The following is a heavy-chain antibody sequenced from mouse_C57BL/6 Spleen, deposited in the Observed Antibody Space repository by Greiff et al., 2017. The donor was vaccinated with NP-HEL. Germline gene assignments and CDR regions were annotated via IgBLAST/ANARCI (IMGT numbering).Heavy chain of an antibody. CDR2: ISSGGSYT. CDR1: GFTFSSYG. CDR3: ARSYGNYGDYAMDY. Sequence: EVHLVESGGDLVKPGGSLKLSCAASGFTFSSYGMSWVRQTPDKRLEWVATISSGGSYTYYLDSVKGRFTISRDNAKNTLYLQMSSLKSEDTAMYYCARSYGNYGDYAMDYWGQGTSVTVSS. D-gene: IGHD2-1*01. J-gene: IGHJ4*01. V-gene: IGHV5-6*01.